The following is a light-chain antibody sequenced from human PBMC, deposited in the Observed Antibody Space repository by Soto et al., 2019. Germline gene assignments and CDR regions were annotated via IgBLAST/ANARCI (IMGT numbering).Light chain of an antibody. V-gene: IGKV3-20*01. CDR1: QSVSSSY. J-gene: IGKJ5*01. CDR2: GAS. CDR3: QQYGSSPLIT. Sequence: EVVLTQSPGTLSLSPGERATLSCRASQSVSSSYLAWYHQKPGQAPRLLIYGASSRATGIPDRFSGSGSGTDFTLTSSRLEPEDFAVYYCQQYGSSPLITFGQGTRLEIK.